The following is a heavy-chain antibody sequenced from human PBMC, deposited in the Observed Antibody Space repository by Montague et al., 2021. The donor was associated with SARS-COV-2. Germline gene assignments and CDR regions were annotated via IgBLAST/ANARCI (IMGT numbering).Heavy chain of an antibody. J-gene: IGHJ4*02. CDR2: INQDGSEK. CDR3: ARDRLL. D-gene: IGHD3-10*01. V-gene: IGHV3-7*01. CDR1: GFTFISYW. Sequence: SLRLSCAASGFTFISYWMSWVRQAPGKGPEWVANINQDGSEKSYVDSVKGRFTISRDNAKNSLYLQMNSLRAEDTAVYYCARDRLLGGQGTLVTVSS.